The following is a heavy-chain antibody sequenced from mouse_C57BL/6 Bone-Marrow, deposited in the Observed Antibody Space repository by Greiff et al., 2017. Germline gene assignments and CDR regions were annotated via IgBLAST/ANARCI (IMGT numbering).Heavy chain of an antibody. CDR1: GFTFTDYY. D-gene: IGHD1-1*01. V-gene: IGHV7-3*01. CDR3: ARWGYYGWYFDV. CDR2: IRNKANGYTT. Sequence: EVKVEESGGGLVQPGGSLSLSCAASGFTFTDYYMSWVRQPPGTALEWLGFIRNKANGYTTEYSASVKGRFTISRDNSQSILYLQMNALRAEDSATYYCARWGYYGWYFDVWGTGTTVTVSS. J-gene: IGHJ1*03.